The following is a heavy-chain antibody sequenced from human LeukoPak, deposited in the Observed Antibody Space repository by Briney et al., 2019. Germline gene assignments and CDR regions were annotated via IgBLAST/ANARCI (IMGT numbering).Heavy chain of an antibody. V-gene: IGHV1-18*01. CDR1: GYMFTSYG. CDR2: ISPYNVNT. Sequence: ASVKVSCKASGYMFTSYGISWVRQAPGQGLEWMGWISPYNVNTKYAQKFQGRVTMTRDTSISTAYMELSRLRSDDTAVYYCARDFVYYYDSSGYLIDYWGQGTLVTVSS. D-gene: IGHD3-22*01. CDR3: ARDFVYYYDSSGYLIDY. J-gene: IGHJ4*02.